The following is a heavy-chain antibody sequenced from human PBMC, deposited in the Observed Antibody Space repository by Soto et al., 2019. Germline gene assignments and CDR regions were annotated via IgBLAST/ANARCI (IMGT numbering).Heavy chain of an antibody. CDR1: GFAFSNAW. Sequence: EVQLVESGGGLVKPGGSLRLSCAASGFAFSNAWMSWVRQAPGKGLEWVGRIKSKTDGGTTDYAAPVKGRFTISRDDSKNTLYPQMNSLKTEDTAVYYCTTAGTMITFGGAFPRHYNFDYWGQGTLVTVSS. V-gene: IGHV3-15*01. D-gene: IGHD3-16*01. J-gene: IGHJ4*02. CDR3: TTAGTMITFGGAFPRHYNFDY. CDR2: IKSKTDGGTT.